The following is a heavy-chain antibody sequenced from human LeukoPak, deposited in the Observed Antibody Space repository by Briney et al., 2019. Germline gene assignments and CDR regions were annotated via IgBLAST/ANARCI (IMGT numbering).Heavy chain of an antibody. J-gene: IGHJ4*02. CDR1: GGTFSTFP. D-gene: IGHD3-22*01. Sequence: SVKVSCKASGGTFSTFPISWVRQVPGQGLEWIGGIIPIFGPNYAQKFQGRATISADLATATAYMELSSLTSEDTSVYYCATGKDRSGYYYSLDYWGQGTLVAVSS. V-gene: IGHV1-69*13. CDR2: IIPIFGP. CDR3: ATGKDRSGYYYSLDY.